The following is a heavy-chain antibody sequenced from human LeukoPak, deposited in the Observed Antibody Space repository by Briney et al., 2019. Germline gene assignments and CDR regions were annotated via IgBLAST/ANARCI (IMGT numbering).Heavy chain of an antibody. CDR1: GFTVSSNY. V-gene: IGHV3-53*01. D-gene: IGHD1-7*01. J-gene: IGHJ4*02. Sequence: GGSLRLSCAASGFTVSSNYMSWVRQAPGKGLEWVSVIYSGGSTYYADSVKGRFTISRDNSKNTLYLQMNSPRAEDTAVYYCARDLTGTTRDYWGQGTLVTVSS. CDR2: IYSGGST. CDR3: ARDLTGTTRDY.